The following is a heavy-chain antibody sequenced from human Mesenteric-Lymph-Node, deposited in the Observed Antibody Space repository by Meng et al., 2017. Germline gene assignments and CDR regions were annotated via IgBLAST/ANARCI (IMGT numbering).Heavy chain of an antibody. V-gene: IGHV4-4*02. Sequence: QLKLHESGPALVKPSGLLSFTSTVSGDSISSDIWWSWVRQPPGKGLEWIGEVYHRGDTNYNPSLKSRVDISVDKSKNQFYLSLFSVTAADTAVYYCGRDQGRELINHWGQGTLVTVSS. CDR3: GRDQGRELINH. CDR2: VYHRGDT. D-gene: IGHD1-7*01. J-gene: IGHJ4*02. CDR1: GDSISSDIW.